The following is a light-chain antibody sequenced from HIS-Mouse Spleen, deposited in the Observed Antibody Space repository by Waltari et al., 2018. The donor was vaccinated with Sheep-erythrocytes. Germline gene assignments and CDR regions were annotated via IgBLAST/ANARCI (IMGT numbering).Light chain of an antibody. J-gene: IGLJ1*01. CDR2: DVS. CDR1: SSDVGGYNY. Sequence: QSALTQPRSVSGSPGQSVTISCTGTSSDVGGYNYVSWYQQHPGKAPKLMTYDVSKWPSWVPDRFSGSKSGNTASLTISGLPAEDEADYYCCSYAGSYNHVFATGTKVTVL. V-gene: IGLV2-11*02. CDR3: CSYAGSYNHV.